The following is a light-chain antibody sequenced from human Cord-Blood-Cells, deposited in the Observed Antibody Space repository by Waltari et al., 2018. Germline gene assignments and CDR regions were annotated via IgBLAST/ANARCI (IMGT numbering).Light chain of an antibody. CDR3: QQSYSTPIT. CDR1: QSISSY. J-gene: IGKJ5*01. V-gene: IGKV1-39*01. CDR2: AAS. Sequence: QSPSSLSASVGDRVTITCRASQSISSYLNWYQQKPGKAPKLLIYAASSLQSGVPSRFSGSGSGTDFTLTISSLQPEDFATYYCQQSYSTPITFGQGTRLEIK.